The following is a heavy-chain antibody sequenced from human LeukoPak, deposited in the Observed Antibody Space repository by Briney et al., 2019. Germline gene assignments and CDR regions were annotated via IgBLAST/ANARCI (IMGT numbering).Heavy chain of an antibody. J-gene: IGHJ4*02. CDR1: GGTFGSYA. Sequence: SVKVSCKASGGTFGSYAISWVRQAPGQGLEWMGRIIPILGIANYAQKFQGRVTITADKSTSTAYMELSSLRSEDTAVYYCARGVIAVATPFDYWGQGTLVTVSS. CDR2: IIPILGIA. V-gene: IGHV1-69*04. D-gene: IGHD6-19*01. CDR3: ARGVIAVATPFDY.